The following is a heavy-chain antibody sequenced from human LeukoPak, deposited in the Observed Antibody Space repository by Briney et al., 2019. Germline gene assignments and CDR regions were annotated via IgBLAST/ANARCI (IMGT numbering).Heavy chain of an antibody. V-gene: IGHV1-69*13. CDR2: IIPIFGTA. D-gene: IGHD2-2*02. J-gene: IGHJ6*02. CDR3: ARLGPYCSSTSCYNGMDV. Sequence: ASVKVSCKASGGTFSSYAISWVRQAPGQGLEWMGGIIPIFGTANYAQKFQGRVTITADESTSTAYMELSSLRSEDTAVYYCARLGPYCSSTSCYNGMDVWGQGTTVTVSS. CDR1: GGTFSSYA.